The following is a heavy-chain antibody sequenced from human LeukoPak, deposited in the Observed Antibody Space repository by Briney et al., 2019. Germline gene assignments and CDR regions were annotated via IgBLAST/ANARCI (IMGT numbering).Heavy chain of an antibody. CDR1: GFTFSDYY. CDR2: ISSSGSTI. Sequence: GGSLRLSCAASGFTFSDYYMSWIRQAPGKGLEWVSYISSSGSTIYYADSVKGRFTISRDNAKNSLYLQMNSLRAEDTAVYYCAKEAEGGYSYYFDHWGQGTLVTVSS. V-gene: IGHV3-11*01. CDR3: AKEAEGGYSYYFDH. J-gene: IGHJ4*02. D-gene: IGHD4-23*01.